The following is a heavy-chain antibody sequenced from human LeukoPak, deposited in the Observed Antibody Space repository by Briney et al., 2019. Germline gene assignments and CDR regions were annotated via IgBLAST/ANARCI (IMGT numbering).Heavy chain of an antibody. CDR2: INLNSGGT. CDR3: AKIGSSHDFDY. V-gene: IGHV1-2*06. CDR1: GYTFTGYY. Sequence: GASVKVSCKASGYTFTGYYLNWVRQAPGQGLEWMGRINLNSGGTNYAQNFQGRVTMTRDTSISTAYMELSSLKSDDTAVYYCAKIGSSHDFDYWGQGTLITVSS. D-gene: IGHD1-26*01. J-gene: IGHJ4*02.